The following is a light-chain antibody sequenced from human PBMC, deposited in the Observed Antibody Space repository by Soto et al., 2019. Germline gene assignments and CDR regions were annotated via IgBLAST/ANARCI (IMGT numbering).Light chain of an antibody. Sequence: DIVMTQSPDSLAVSLGERATINCKSSQSVLYSSNNKNYLTWYQQKPGQPPKLLIYWASTRESGVPDRFSGSGSGTDFPLTISRLQAEDVAVYYCQQYYSTPWTFGQETKVEIK. CDR3: QQYYSTPWT. V-gene: IGKV4-1*01. CDR2: WAS. CDR1: QSVLYSSNNKNY. J-gene: IGKJ1*01.